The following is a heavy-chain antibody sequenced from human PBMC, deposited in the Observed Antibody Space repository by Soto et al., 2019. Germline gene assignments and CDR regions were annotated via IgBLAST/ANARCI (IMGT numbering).Heavy chain of an antibody. J-gene: IGHJ4*02. D-gene: IGHD6-13*01. CDR2: ISSNGGST. CDR1: GFTFSSYA. Sequence: GGSLRLSCSASGFTFSSYAMHWVRQAQGKGLEYVSAISSNGGSTYHAGSVRGRFAVSRDNSKNTLYLQMSSLRAEDTAVYYCTYSSNWYSDYWGQGTLVTVSS. V-gene: IGHV3-64D*08. CDR3: TYSSNWYSDY.